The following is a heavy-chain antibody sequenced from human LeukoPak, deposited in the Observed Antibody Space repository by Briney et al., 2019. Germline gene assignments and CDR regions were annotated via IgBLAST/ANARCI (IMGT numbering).Heavy chain of an antibody. Sequence: SQTLSLTCAISGDSVSSNSATWIWIRQSPSRVLEWLGRTYYRSKWYNDYALSVKSRIIINPDTSQNQFSLQLNSVTPEDTAVYYCARVKFGESDAFDIWGQGTMVTVSS. D-gene: IGHD3-10*01. CDR1: GDSVSSNSAT. CDR2: TYYRSKWYN. J-gene: IGHJ3*02. V-gene: IGHV6-1*01. CDR3: ARVKFGESDAFDI.